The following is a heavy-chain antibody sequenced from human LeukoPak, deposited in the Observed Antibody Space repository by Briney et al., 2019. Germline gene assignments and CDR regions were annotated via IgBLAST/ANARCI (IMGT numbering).Heavy chain of an antibody. Sequence: GGSLRLSCAASGFTVSSNYMSWVRQAPGKGLGWLSVIYSGGSTYYADSVKGRFTISRDNSKNTLYLQINSLRAEDTAVYYCARVKVSTTDGFDVWGQGTMVTVSS. J-gene: IGHJ3*01. CDR3: ARVKVSTTDGFDV. CDR2: IYSGGST. CDR1: GFTVSSNY. V-gene: IGHV3-66*02. D-gene: IGHD2/OR15-2a*01.